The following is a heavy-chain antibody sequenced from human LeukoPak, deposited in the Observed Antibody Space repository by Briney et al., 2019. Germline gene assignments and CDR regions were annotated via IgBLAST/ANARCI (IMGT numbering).Heavy chain of an antibody. CDR2: IIPIFDTA. D-gene: IGHD3-3*01. CDR3: ARQTSGGYTVFFGKPRGHWFDP. J-gene: IGHJ5*02. CDR1: GGTFSSYA. V-gene: IGHV1-69*13. Sequence: GASVKVSCKASGGTFSSYAISWVRQAPGQGLEWMGGIIPIFDTANYAQKFQGRVTVTADESTSTAYMELSSLRSEDTAVYYCARQTSGGYTVFFGKPRGHWFDPWGQGTLVTVSS.